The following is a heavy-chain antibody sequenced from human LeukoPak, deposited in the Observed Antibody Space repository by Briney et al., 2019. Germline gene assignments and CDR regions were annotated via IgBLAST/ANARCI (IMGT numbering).Heavy chain of an antibody. V-gene: IGHV4-61*01. D-gene: IGHD3-22*01. J-gene: IGHJ4*02. CDR3: ARDGYYDSYLDY. CDR2: IYYSGST. CDR1: GGSVSSGSYY. Sequence: SETLSLTCTVSGGSVSSGSYYWSWIRQPPGKGLEWIGHIYYSGSTNYNPSLESRVTISIDTSKNQFSLKLSSVTAADTALYFCARDGYYDSYLDYWGQGTLVTVSS.